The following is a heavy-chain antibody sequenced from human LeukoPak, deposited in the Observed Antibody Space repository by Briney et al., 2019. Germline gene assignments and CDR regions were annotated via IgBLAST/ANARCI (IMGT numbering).Heavy chain of an antibody. D-gene: IGHD6-13*01. CDR3: ARVIRGKGAAAATGYFDY. CDR2: ISAYNGNT. V-gene: IGHV1-18*01. Sequence: ASVKVSCKASGYTFTSYGISWVRQAPGQGLEWMGWISAYNGNTNYAQKLQGRVTMTTDTSTSTAYMELRSLRSDDTAVYYCARVIRGKGAAAATGYFDYWGQGTLVTVSS. CDR1: GYTFTSYG. J-gene: IGHJ4*02.